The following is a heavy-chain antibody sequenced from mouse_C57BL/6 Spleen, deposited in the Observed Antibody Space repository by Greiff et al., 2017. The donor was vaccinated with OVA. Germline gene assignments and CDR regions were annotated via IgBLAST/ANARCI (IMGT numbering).Heavy chain of an antibody. CDR2: INPSSGYT. J-gene: IGHJ4*01. V-gene: IGHV1-4*01. Sequence: QVHVKQSGAELARPGASVKMSCKASGYTFTSYTMHWVKQRPGQGLEWIGYINPSSGYTKYNQKFKDKATLTADKSSSTAYMQLSSLTSEDSAVYYCASHWDYYAMDYWGQGTSVTVSS. D-gene: IGHD4-1*01. CDR1: GYTFTSYT. CDR3: ASHWDYYAMDY.